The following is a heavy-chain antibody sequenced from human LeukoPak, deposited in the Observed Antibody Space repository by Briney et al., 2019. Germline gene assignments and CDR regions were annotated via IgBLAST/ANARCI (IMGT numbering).Heavy chain of an antibody. V-gene: IGHV4-31*03. CDR2: IYYSGST. CDR1: GGSISSGGYY. J-gene: IGHJ4*02. D-gene: IGHD4-11*01. CDR3: ARGRLPYYYFDY. Sequence: MTSETLSLTCTVSGGSISSGGYYWSWIRQHPGKGLEWIGYIYYSGSTYYNPSLKSRVTISVDTSKNQFSLKLSSVTAADTAVYYCARGRLPYYYFDYWGQGTLVTVSS.